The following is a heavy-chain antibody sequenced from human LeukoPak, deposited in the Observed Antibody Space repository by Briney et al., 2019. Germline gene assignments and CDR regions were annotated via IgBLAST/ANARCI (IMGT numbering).Heavy chain of an antibody. CDR2: ISSSSSYI. CDR3: AKEGDYYGSGGYRDGFDI. Sequence: GGSLRLSCAASGFTFSSYSMNWVRQAPGKGLEWVSSISSSSSYIYYADSVKGRFTISRDNAKNSLYLQMNSLRPEDTAVYYCAKEGDYYGSGGYRDGFDIWGQGTRATVSS. D-gene: IGHD3-10*01. CDR1: GFTFSSYS. V-gene: IGHV3-21*01. J-gene: IGHJ3*02.